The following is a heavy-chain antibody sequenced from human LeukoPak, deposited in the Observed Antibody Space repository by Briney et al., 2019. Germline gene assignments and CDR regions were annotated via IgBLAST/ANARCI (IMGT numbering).Heavy chain of an antibody. Sequence: ASVKVSCKASGYTFISYGISWVRQAPGQGVEWMGWINPNSGGTNYAQKFQGRVTMTRDTSISTAYMELSRLRSDDTAVYYCAMTYYYDSSGYLGPRLDYWGQGTLVTVSS. D-gene: IGHD3-22*01. J-gene: IGHJ4*02. CDR2: INPNSGGT. CDR3: AMTYYYDSSGYLGPRLDY. V-gene: IGHV1-2*02. CDR1: GYTFISYG.